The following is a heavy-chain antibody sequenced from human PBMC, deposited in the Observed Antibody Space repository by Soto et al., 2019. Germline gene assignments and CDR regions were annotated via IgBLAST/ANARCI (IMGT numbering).Heavy chain of an antibody. D-gene: IGHD3-9*01. CDR1: GFTFSSYS. V-gene: IGHV3-21*01. J-gene: IGHJ6*02. CDR3: ARVCDLRNYDILTGYYIGDGLCYYYGMDV. CDR2: ISSSSSYI. Sequence: GGSLRLSCAASGFTFSSYSMNWVRQAPGKGLEWVSSISSSSSYIYYADSVKGRFTISRDNAKNSLYLQMNSLRAEDTAVYYCARVCDLRNYDILTGYYIGDGLCYYYGMDVWGQGTTVTVSS.